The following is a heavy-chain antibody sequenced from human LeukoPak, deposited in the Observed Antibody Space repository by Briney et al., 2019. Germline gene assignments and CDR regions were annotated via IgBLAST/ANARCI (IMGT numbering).Heavy chain of an antibody. CDR3: ARDVGDCSSTSCYTFDY. CDR2: INPSGGST. V-gene: IGHV1-46*01. CDR1: GYTFTSYY. D-gene: IGHD2-2*02. J-gene: IGHJ4*02. Sequence: ASVKLSCKASGYTFTSYYMHWVRQAPGQGLEWMGIINPSGGSTSYAQKFQGRVTMTRDTSTSTVYMELSSLRSEDTAVYYCARDVGDCSSTSCYTFDYWGQGTLVTVSS.